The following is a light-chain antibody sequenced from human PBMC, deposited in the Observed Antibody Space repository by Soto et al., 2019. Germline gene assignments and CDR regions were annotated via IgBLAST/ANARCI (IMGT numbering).Light chain of an antibody. CDR3: SSYTSSSTPWV. V-gene: IGLV2-14*01. J-gene: IGLJ3*02. Sequence: QSALTRPASVSGSPGQSITISCTGTSSDVGGYNYVSWYQQHPGKAPKLMIYEVFNRPSGVSSRFSGSKSGNTASLTISGLQAEAEADYYCSSYTSSSTPWVFGGGTK. CDR1: SSDVGGYNY. CDR2: EVF.